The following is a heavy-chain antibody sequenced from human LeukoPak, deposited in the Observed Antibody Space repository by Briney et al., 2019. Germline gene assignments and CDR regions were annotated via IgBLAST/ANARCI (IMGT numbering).Heavy chain of an antibody. D-gene: IGHD3-22*01. V-gene: IGHV4-34*01. Sequence: SETLSLTCAVYGGSFSGYYWSWIRQPPGKGLEWIGEINHSGSTNYNPSLKSRVTISVDTSKNQFSLKLSSVTAADTAVYYCASSYYYDSSGPKIDYWGQGTLVTVSS. J-gene: IGHJ4*02. CDR2: INHSGST. CDR1: GGSFSGYY. CDR3: ASSYYYDSSGPKIDY.